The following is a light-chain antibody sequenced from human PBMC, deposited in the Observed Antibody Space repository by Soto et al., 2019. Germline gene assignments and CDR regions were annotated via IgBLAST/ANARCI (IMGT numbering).Light chain of an antibody. CDR1: QSVSRSY. Sequence: EIVLTQSPGTLSLSPGERATLSCRASQSVSRSYLAWYQQKPGQAPRLLIYGASSRATGIPDRFSGSGSGTDVTLTISRLEPEDFAVYYCQQYGSSRRTFGGGTKVEIK. CDR2: GAS. V-gene: IGKV3-20*01. J-gene: IGKJ4*01. CDR3: QQYGSSRRT.